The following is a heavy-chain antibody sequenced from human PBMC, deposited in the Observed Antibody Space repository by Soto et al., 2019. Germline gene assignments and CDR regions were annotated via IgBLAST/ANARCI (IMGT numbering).Heavy chain of an antibody. CDR3: AKDAYSNGLGLVDY. Sequence: PGGSLRLSCAASGFTFSSYGMHWVRQAPGKGLEWVAVISYDGSNKYYADSVKGRFTISRDNSKNTLYLQMNSLRAEDTAVYYCAKDAYSNGLGLVDYWGQGTLVTVSS. J-gene: IGHJ4*02. D-gene: IGHD4-4*01. CDR2: ISYDGSNK. V-gene: IGHV3-30*18. CDR1: GFTFSSYG.